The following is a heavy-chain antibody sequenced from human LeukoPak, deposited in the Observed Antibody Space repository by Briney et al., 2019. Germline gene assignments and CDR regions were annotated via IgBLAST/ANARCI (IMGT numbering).Heavy chain of an antibody. J-gene: IGHJ4*02. CDR2: INDSGTT. V-gene: IGHV4-34*01. Sequence: SETLCLTCADYGESFRDFFWTWVRETPGKGLERIAEINDSGTTNYNPSLKSRATISIDMSKNQFFLRMTSVTAADTAVYYCSRRGRDRDWFPRTLDYWGQGIPVFVS. D-gene: IGHD3-9*01. CDR3: SRRGRDRDWFPRTLDY. CDR1: GESFRDFF.